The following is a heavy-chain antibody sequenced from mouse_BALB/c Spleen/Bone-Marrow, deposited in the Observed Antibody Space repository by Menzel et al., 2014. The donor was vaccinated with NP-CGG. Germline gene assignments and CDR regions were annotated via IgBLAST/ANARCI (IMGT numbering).Heavy chain of an antibody. Sequence: QVQLKQSGAVLMKPGASVKISCKATGYTFSSYWIEWVKQRPGHGLEWIGEILPGRGSTNYNEKFKGKATFTSDTSSNTAYMQLSSLTSEDSAVYYCARWDTTAMDYWGQGTSVTVSS. CDR1: GYTFSSYW. V-gene: IGHV1-9*01. CDR2: ILPGRGST. J-gene: IGHJ4*01. CDR3: ARWDTTAMDY. D-gene: IGHD1-1*01.